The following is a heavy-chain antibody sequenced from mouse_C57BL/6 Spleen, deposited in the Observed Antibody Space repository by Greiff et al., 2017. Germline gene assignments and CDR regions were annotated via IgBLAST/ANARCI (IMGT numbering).Heavy chain of an antibody. J-gene: IGHJ2*01. CDR3: AREGADSDY. V-gene: IGHV1-26*01. CDR1: GYTFTDYY. Sequence: VQLQQSGPELVKPGASVKISCKASGYTFTDYYMNWVKQSHGKSLEWIGDINPNNGGTSYNQKFKGKATLTVDKSSSTAYMELRSLTSEDSAVYYCAREGADSDYWGQGTTLTVSS. D-gene: IGHD2-4*01. CDR2: INPNNGGT.